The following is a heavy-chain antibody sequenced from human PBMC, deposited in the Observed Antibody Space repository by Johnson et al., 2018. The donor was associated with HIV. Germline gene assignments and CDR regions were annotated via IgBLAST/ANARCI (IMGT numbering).Heavy chain of an antibody. CDR3: ASALLYKPDDAFDI. CDR1: GFSFADYA. V-gene: IGHV3-7*03. Sequence: VQLVESGGVAVQPGGSLRLSCAASGFSFADYAMHWVRQAPGKGLEWVANIKQDGSEKYYVDSVKGRFTISRDNAKNSLYLQMNSLRAEDTAVYYCASALLYKPDDAFDIWGQGTMVTVSS. CDR2: IKQDGSEK. J-gene: IGHJ3*02. D-gene: IGHD1-14*01.